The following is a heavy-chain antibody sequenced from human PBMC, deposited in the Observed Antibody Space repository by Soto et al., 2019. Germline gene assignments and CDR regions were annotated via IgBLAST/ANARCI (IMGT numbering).Heavy chain of an antibody. CDR1: GYTFTSYG. CDR2: ISAYNGNT. CDR3: ARESSSSCHAY. V-gene: IGHV1-18*01. J-gene: IGHJ4*02. Sequence: QVQVVQSGAEVKKPGTSVKVSCKASGYTFTSYGISWVRQAPGQGLEWMGWISAYNGNTNYSQKLQGRVTMTTDTSTRTAYMERRSLRSDYTAVYYCARESSSSCHAYWGQSTLVTVSS. D-gene: IGHD6-13*01.